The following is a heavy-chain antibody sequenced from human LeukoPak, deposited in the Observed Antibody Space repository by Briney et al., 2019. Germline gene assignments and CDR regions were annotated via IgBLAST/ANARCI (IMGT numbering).Heavy chain of an antibody. V-gene: IGHV3-30*02. CDR3: AKDGRGSGYFPDY. CDR1: GFTFSSYG. D-gene: IGHD3-22*01. J-gene: IGHJ4*02. Sequence: GGSLRLSCAASGFTFSSYGLHWVRQAPGKGLEWVAFIRYDGSNKYYADSVKGRFTISRDNSKNTLYLQMNSLRPEDSAVHYCAKDGRGSGYFPDYWGQGTLVTVSS. CDR2: IRYDGSNK.